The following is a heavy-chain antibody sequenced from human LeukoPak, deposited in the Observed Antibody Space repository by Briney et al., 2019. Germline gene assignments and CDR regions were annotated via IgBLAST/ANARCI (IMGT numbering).Heavy chain of an antibody. CDR3: GRDIAPRNRGSSYYGMDV. Sequence: PSETLSLTCTVSGGSISSYYWSWIRQPPGKGLEWIGYIYYSGSTNYNPSLKSRVTISVDTSKNQFSLQLSSVTAADTAVYYCGRDIAPRNRGSSYYGMDVWGQGTTVSVSS. J-gene: IGHJ6*02. CDR1: GGSISSYY. D-gene: IGHD7-27*01. V-gene: IGHV4-59*01. CDR2: IYYSGST.